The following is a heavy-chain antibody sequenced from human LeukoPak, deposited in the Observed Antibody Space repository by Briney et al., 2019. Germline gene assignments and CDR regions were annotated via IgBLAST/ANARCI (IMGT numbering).Heavy chain of an antibody. Sequence: PGGSLRLSCAASGFNFSSYAMNWVRQAPGKGLEWVSTIRGSGDNTYYADSVKGRFTISRDNSKNTLYLQISSLRAEDTAIYYCAKDGISGWYGNHFDFWGQGILVTGPS. CDR1: GFNFSSYA. V-gene: IGHV3-23*01. CDR2: IRGSGDNT. J-gene: IGHJ4*02. D-gene: IGHD6-19*01. CDR3: AKDGISGWYGNHFDF.